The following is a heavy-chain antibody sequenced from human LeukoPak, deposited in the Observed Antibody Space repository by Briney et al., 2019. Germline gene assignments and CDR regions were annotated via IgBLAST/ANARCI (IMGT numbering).Heavy chain of an antibody. Sequence: ASVKVSCKASGYTFSNNGISWVRQAPGQGPEWMGWINPDSGGTNYAQKFQGRVTMSRDTSISTAYMEVSRLRSDDTAVYYCAREPIVLVPAAIFNWFDPWGQGTLVTVSS. CDR3: AREPIVLVPAAIFNWFDP. CDR2: INPDSGGT. V-gene: IGHV1-2*02. J-gene: IGHJ5*02. D-gene: IGHD2-2*02. CDR1: GYTFSNNG.